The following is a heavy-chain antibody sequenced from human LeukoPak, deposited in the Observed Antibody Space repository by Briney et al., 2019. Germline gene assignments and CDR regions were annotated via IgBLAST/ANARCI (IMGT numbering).Heavy chain of an antibody. V-gene: IGHV1-46*01. CDR2: ISPSGGST. CDR1: GYTFTSYY. D-gene: IGHD3-10*01. J-gene: IGHJ6*03. Sequence: GASVKVSCKASGYTFTSYYMHWVRQAPGQGPEWMGVISPSGGSTIYAQKFKGRVTLTRDTSISTAYMELSRLRSDDTAVYYCARARGSGSYNYYYYMDVWGKGTTVTISS. CDR3: ARARGSGSYNYYYYMDV.